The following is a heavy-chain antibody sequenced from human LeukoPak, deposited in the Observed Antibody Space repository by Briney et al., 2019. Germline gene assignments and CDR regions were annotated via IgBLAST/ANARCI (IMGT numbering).Heavy chain of an antibody. J-gene: IGHJ4*02. D-gene: IGHD5-24*01. CDR2: IYYSGST. Sequence: SATLSLTSTASGGSISSYYWRLIRQPPGKGLEWNGYIYYSGSTNYNPSLKRRVPISVETSKNQFSLKLSSVTAADTAVYYCGSPLGGVEMATSAFYFDYWGQGNLATVSS. V-gene: IGHV4-59*01. CDR3: GSPLGGVEMATSAFYFDY. CDR1: GGSISSYY.